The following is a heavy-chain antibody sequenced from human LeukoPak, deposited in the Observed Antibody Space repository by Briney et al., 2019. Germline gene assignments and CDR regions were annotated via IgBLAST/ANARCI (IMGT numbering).Heavy chain of an antibody. J-gene: IGHJ4*02. Sequence: SETLSLTCTVSGGSISSYYWSWIRQPPGKGLEWIGYIYYSGSTSYNPSLKSRVTISVDTSKKQFSLKLSSVTAADTAVYYCARHHTMVRGADYWGQGTLVTVSS. CDR2: IYYSGST. CDR1: GGSISSYY. V-gene: IGHV4-59*08. D-gene: IGHD3-10*01. CDR3: ARHHTMVRGADY.